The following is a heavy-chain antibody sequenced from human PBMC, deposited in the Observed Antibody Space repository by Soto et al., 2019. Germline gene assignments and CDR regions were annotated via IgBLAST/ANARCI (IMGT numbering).Heavy chain of an antibody. V-gene: IGHV4-31*11. CDR1: GGSISIGGYF. D-gene: IGHD6-25*01. J-gene: IGHJ4*02. Sequence: SETLSLTCVVSGGSISIGGYFWSWVRQHPVKGLVWIGYTYYSGTTHYNPSLRSRLTISVDTSKNQFSLNLSSVTAADTAVYYCARAGSNGWMDYWGQGTLVTVSS. CDR3: ARAGSNGWMDY. CDR2: TYYSGTT.